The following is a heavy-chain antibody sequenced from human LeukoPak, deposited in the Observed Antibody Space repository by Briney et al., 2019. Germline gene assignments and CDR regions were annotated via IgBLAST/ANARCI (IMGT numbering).Heavy chain of an antibody. Sequence: KPSETLSLTCAVYGGSFSGYYWSWIRQPPGKGLEWIGEINHSGSTNYNPSLKSRVTISVDTSKNQFSLKLSPVTAADTAVYYCARERIAAAGVLVDWFDPWGQGTLVTVSS. CDR1: GGSFSGYY. J-gene: IGHJ5*02. D-gene: IGHD6-13*01. CDR3: ARERIAAAGVLVDWFDP. CDR2: INHSGST. V-gene: IGHV4-34*01.